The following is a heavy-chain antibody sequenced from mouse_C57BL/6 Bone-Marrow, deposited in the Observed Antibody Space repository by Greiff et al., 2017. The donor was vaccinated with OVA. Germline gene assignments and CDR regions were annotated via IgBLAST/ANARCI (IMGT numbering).Heavy chain of an antibody. Sequence: QVQLQQSGAELVKPGASVKMSCKASGYTFTTYPIEWMKQNHGKSLEWIGNFHPYNDDTKYNEKFKGKATLTVEKSSSTFYMELSRLTSDDSAVYYCARPGDYDGDWFAYWGQGTLVTVSA. D-gene: IGHD2-4*01. J-gene: IGHJ3*01. CDR1: GYTFTTYP. V-gene: IGHV1-47*01. CDR3: ARPGDYDGDWFAY. CDR2: FHPYNDDT.